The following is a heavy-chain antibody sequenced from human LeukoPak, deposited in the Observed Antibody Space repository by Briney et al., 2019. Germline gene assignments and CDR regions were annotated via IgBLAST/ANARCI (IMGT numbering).Heavy chain of an antibody. CDR1: GFTFSSYW. CDR3: ARDRNGSWIQLWFLFDY. Sequence: GGSLRLSCAASGFTFSSYWMSWVRQAPGKGLEWVANIKQDGSEKYYADSVKGRFTISRDNSKNTLYLQMNSLRAEDTAVYYCARDRNGSWIQLWFLFDYWGQGTLVTVSS. CDR2: IKQDGSEK. V-gene: IGHV3-7*01. J-gene: IGHJ4*02. D-gene: IGHD5-18*01.